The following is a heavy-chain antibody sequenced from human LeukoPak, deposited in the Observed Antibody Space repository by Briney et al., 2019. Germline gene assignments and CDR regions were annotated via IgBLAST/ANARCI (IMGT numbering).Heavy chain of an antibody. V-gene: IGHV3-33*01. J-gene: IGHJ4*02. Sequence: GGSLRLSCAASGFTFSIYGLHWVRQAPGKGLEWVAVIWNDGSIRYYADPVKGRFTISRDNSKNTLYLQMNNLRAEDTAVYYCARASGSYDYWGQGTLVTVSS. D-gene: IGHD1-26*01. CDR1: GFTFSIYG. CDR2: IWNDGSIR. CDR3: ARASGSYDY.